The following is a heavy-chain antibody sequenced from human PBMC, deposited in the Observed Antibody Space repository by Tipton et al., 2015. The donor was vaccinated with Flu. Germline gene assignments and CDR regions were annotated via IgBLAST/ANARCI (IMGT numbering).Heavy chain of an antibody. CDR3: ARGRALWYYDSSGVTTDFDY. CDR2: IYYSGST. V-gene: IGHV4-59*01. D-gene: IGHD3-22*01. CDR1: GGSISSYY. J-gene: IGHJ4*02. Sequence: TLSLTCTVSGGSISSYYWSWIRQPPGKGLEWIGYIYYSGSTNYNPSLKSRVTISVDTSKNQFSLKLSSVTAADTAVYYCARGRALWYYDSSGVTTDFDYWGQGTLVTVSS.